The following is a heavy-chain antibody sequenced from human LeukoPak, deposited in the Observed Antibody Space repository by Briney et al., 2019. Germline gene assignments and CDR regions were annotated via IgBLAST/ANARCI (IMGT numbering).Heavy chain of an antibody. CDR1: GFTFRSHA. CDR3: AKDFRIGYSAHFDY. J-gene: IGHJ4*02. CDR2: IYENGGTT. Sequence: GGSLRLSCVGSGFTFRSHAMSWVRQAPEKGLEFVSGIYENGGTTYYADSVKGRFSISRDNSKNTLFLQMDSLRGEDTAVYYCAKDFRIGYSAHFDYWGQGALVTVSS. V-gene: IGHV3-23*01. D-gene: IGHD2-21*01.